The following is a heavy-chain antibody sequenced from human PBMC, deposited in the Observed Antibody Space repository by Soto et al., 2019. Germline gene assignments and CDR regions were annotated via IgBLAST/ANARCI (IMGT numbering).Heavy chain of an antibody. CDR3: ARDPPEDYLNLDY. D-gene: IGHD4-17*01. Sequence: GGSLRLSCAASGFTITNYWMHWVRQAPGKALVWVARINPDGTITTYADSVKGRFSISRDNAENTLYLQMNSLRADDTAVYHSARDPPEDYLNLDYWGQGALVTVSS. V-gene: IGHV3-74*01. CDR2: INPDGTIT. CDR1: GFTITNYW. J-gene: IGHJ4*02.